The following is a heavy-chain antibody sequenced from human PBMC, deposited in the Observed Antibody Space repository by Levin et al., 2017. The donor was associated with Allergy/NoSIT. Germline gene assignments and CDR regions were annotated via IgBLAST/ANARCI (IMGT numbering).Heavy chain of an antibody. Sequence: GESLKISCKASGYTFTSYGISWVRQAPGQGLEWMGWISAYNGNTNYAQKLQGRVTMTTDTSTSTAYMELRSLRSDDTAVYYCARDYCSSTSCYTQLGYYYGMDVWGQGTTVTVSS. D-gene: IGHD2-2*02. J-gene: IGHJ6*02. CDR3: ARDYCSSTSCYTQLGYYYGMDV. CDR2: ISAYNGNT. V-gene: IGHV1-18*01. CDR1: GYTFTSYG.